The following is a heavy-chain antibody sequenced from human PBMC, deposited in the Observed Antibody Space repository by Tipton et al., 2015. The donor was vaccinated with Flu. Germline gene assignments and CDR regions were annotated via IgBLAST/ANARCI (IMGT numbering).Heavy chain of an antibody. Sequence: SLRLSCAPSGFTFRSYSMNWVRQAPGQGPEWVSAISRSGSYTYYADSVKGRFTISRDNGRNSLYLQMDSLTVDDTAVYFCARRDYSNYVSDPKNWFDPWGQGTLVAVSS. CDR1: GFTFRSYS. D-gene: IGHD4-11*01. J-gene: IGHJ5*02. CDR2: ISRSGSYT. CDR3: ARRDYSNYVSDPKNWFDP. V-gene: IGHV3-21*04.